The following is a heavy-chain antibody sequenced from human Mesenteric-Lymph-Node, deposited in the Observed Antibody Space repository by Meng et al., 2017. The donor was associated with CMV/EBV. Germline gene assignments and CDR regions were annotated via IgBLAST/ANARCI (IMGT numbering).Heavy chain of an antibody. CDR3: ASALWFGDAPGY. D-gene: IGHD3-10*01. CDR1: GFGVSSNY. Sequence: CAASGFGVSSNYLSWGRPAPGKGLEWVSLIYSGGSAYYADSVKGRFTISRDISKNTLYLQMNSLRVEDTAVYYCASALWFGDAPGYWGQGTLVTVSS. J-gene: IGHJ4*02. V-gene: IGHV3-53*01. CDR2: IYSGGSA.